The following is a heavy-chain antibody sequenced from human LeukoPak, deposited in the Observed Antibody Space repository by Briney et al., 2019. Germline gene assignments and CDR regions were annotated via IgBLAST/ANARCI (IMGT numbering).Heavy chain of an antibody. CDR1: GYTFTDYY. CDR3: ARDAVSYYYGSGSYY. D-gene: IGHD3-10*01. Sequence: ASVKVSCKASGYTFTDYYMHWVRQAPGQGLEWMGWISAYNGNTNYAQKLQGRVTMTTDTSTSTAYMELRSLRSDDTAVYYCARDAVSYYYGSGSYYWGQGTLVTVSS. J-gene: IGHJ4*02. V-gene: IGHV1-18*04. CDR2: ISAYNGNT.